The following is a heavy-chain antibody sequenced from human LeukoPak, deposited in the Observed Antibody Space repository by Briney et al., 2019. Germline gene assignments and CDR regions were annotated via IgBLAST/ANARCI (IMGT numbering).Heavy chain of an antibody. J-gene: IGHJ4*02. CDR3: AKEGAGSSWYYFDY. CDR1: GFTFSSYG. D-gene: IGHD6-13*01. V-gene: IGHV3-30*18. CDR2: ISYDGSNK. Sequence: SGGSLRLSCAASGFTFSSYGMHWVRQAPGKGLEWVAVISYDGSNKYYADSVKGRFTISRDNSKNTLYLQMNSLGAEDTAVYYCAKEGAGSSWYYFDYWGQGTLVTVSS.